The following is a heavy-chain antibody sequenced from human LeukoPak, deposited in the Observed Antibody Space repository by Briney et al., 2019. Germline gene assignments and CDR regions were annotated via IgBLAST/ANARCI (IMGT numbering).Heavy chain of an antibody. CDR1: GGSISSYY. D-gene: IGHD2-2*01. CDR2: IYYRGST. J-gene: IGHJ5*02. V-gene: IGHV4-59*08. CDR3: ARSYCSSTSCYHNWFDP. Sequence: SETLSLTCTVSGGSISSYYWSWLRQPPGKGLEWIGYIYYRGSTNYNPSLKSRVTISVDTSKNQFSLKLSSVTAADTAVYYCARSYCSSTSCYHNWFDPWGQGTLVTVSS.